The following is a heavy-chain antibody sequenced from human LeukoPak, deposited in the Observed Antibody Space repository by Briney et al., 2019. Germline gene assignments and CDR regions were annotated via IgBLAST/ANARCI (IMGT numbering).Heavy chain of an antibody. CDR3: TGPSFDASGMGFDP. D-gene: IGHD3-10*01. V-gene: IGHV3-74*01. CDR2: ISTDGSST. Sequence: GGSLRLSCAASGFTFSRYWIHWVRQAPGKGPAWVSVISTDGSSTRYADSVKGRFTISRDNVKNTLYLQMNSLRVEDTAVYYCTGPSFDASGMGFDPWGQGALVTVSS. CDR1: GFTFSRYW. J-gene: IGHJ5*02.